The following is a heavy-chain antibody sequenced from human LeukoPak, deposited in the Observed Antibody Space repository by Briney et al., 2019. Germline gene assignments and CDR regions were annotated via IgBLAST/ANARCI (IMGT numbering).Heavy chain of an antibody. D-gene: IGHD3-3*01. V-gene: IGHV1-69*13. CDR2: IIPIVDTA. CDR1: GGTFSSYA. CDR3: ASVLRFLEGLLDY. J-gene: IGHJ4*02. Sequence: SVKVSCKASGGTFSSYAFSWVRQAPGQGLEWMGGIIPIVDTANYAQKFQGRVTITADVPTSTAYMELSSLRSEDTAVYYCASVLRFLEGLLDYWGQGTLVTVSS.